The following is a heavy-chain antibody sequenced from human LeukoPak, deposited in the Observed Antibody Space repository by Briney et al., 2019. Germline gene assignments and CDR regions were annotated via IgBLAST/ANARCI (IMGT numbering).Heavy chain of an antibody. CDR3: ARADPDIVVVPAHGWFDP. J-gene: IGHJ5*02. CDR1: GGSISSYY. V-gene: IGHV4-59*01. D-gene: IGHD2-2*01. CDR2: IYYSGST. Sequence: PSETLSLTCTVSGGSISSYYWSWIRQPPGKGLEWIGYIYYSGSTNYNPSLKSRATISVDTSKNQFSLKLSSVTAADTAVYYCARADPDIVVVPAHGWFDPWGQGTLVTVSS.